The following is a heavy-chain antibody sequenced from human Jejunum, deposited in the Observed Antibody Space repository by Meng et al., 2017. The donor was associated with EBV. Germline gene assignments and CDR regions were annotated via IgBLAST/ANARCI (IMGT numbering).Heavy chain of an antibody. CDR3: ARDSGSGYYGMDV. Sequence: QAQLVQSGTEVKRPGASVKVSCKASGYTLTKYAVHWMRQAPGHRPEWMGWVNTYTGDAGYSQKFQDRLTIIRDTSASTAFMELTSLTSEDTAVYYCARDSGSGYYGMDVWGQGTAVTVSS. CDR2: VNTYTGDA. V-gene: IGHV1-3*04. J-gene: IGHJ6*02. D-gene: IGHD3-16*01. CDR1: GYTLTKYA.